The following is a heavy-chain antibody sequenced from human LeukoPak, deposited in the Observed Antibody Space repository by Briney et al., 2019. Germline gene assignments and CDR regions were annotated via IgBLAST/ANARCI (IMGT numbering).Heavy chain of an antibody. CDR2: IWYDGSNK. D-gene: IGHD3-9*01. CDR3: ARDSGDYDILTGYPDN. J-gene: IGHJ4*02. V-gene: IGHV3-33*01. CDR1: GFTFSSYG. Sequence: GGSLRLSCAASGFTFSSYGMHWVRQAPGKGLEWVAVIWYDGSNKYYADSVKGRFTISRDSSKNTLYLQMNSLRAEDTAVYYCARDSGDYDILTGYPDNWGQGTLVTVSS.